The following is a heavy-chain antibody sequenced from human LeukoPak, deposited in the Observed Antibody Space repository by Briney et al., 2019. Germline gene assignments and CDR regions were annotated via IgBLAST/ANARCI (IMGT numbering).Heavy chain of an antibody. D-gene: IGHD5-24*01. CDR2: IKPKSGGT. J-gene: IGHJ4*02. Sequence: ASVKVSSKASGYTFTGYYMHWVRQAPGQGLEWMGWIKPKSGGTNYAQKFQGRVIMTRDTSISTAYMELSRLRSDDTAVYYSARRGDGYKPFDYWGQGTLVTVSS. CDR3: ARRGDGYKPFDY. CDR1: GYTFTGYY. V-gene: IGHV1-2*02.